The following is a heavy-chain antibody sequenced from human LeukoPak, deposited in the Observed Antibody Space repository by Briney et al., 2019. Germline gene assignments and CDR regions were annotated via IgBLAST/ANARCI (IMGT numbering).Heavy chain of an antibody. CDR3: AKGMIVVVPAAPFDY. J-gene: IGHJ4*02. Sequence: GGSLRLSCAASGFTFDDYAMHWVRQAPGKGLEWVSLISWDGGSTYYADSVKGRFTISRDNSKNSLCLQMNSLRAEDTALYYCAKGMIVVVPAAPFDYWGQGTLVTVSS. CDR2: ISWDGGST. D-gene: IGHD2-2*01. V-gene: IGHV3-43D*04. CDR1: GFTFDDYA.